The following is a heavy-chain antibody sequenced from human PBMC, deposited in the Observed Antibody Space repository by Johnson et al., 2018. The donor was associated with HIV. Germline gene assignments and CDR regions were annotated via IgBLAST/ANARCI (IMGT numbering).Heavy chain of an antibody. CDR3: AKEVAYCGGDCYSGAFDI. Sequence: VQLVESGGGVVQPGTSLRLSCAASGFTFSSYWMSWVRQAPGKGLEWVANIKQDGSEKYYVDSVKGRFTISRDNAKNSLYLQMNSLRAEDTALYYCAKEVAYCGGDCYSGAFDIWGQGTMVTVSS. J-gene: IGHJ3*02. CDR2: IKQDGSEK. D-gene: IGHD2-21*01. V-gene: IGHV3-7*04. CDR1: GFTFSSYW.